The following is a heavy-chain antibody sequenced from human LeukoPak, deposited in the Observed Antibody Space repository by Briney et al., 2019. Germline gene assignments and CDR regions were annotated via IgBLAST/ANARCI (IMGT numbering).Heavy chain of an antibody. CDR3: ARNTPQFGVLLWFEYYFDY. D-gene: IGHD3-10*01. CDR2: ISAYNGNT. J-gene: IGHJ4*02. Sequence: ASVKVSCKASGYTFTSYGISWVRQAPGQGLEWMGWISAYNGNTNYAQKLQGRVTMTTDTSTSTAYMELRSLRSDDTAVYYCARNTPQFGVLLWFEYYFDYWGQGTLVTVSS. CDR1: GYTFTSYG. V-gene: IGHV1-18*01.